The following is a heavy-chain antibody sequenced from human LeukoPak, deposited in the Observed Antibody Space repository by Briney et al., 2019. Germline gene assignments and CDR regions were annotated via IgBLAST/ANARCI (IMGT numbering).Heavy chain of an antibody. CDR3: ARDRVGQQLVGRKNNYYYMDV. D-gene: IGHD6-13*01. Sequence: SETLSLTCTVSGYSISSGYYWGWIRQPPGKGLEWIANIYHSGNTYYNPSLKSRVPISVDTSKNQFSLKLRSVTAADTAVYYCARDRVGQQLVGRKNNYYYMDVWGKGTTVTISS. J-gene: IGHJ6*03. V-gene: IGHV4-38-2*02. CDR1: GYSISSGYY. CDR2: IYHSGNT.